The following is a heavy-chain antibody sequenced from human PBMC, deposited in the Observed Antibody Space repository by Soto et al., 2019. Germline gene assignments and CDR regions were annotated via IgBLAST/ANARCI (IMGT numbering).Heavy chain of an antibody. D-gene: IGHD2-2*01. CDR3: ARDIVVVPAAVANAFDI. CDR2: ISAYNGHT. V-gene: IGHV1-18*01. Sequence: QLQLVQSGADVGKPGASVKVSCKASGYTFTNYGLSWVRQAPGQGLEWMGWISAYNGHTNYAQNLQGRVTMTTDTSTSKAYMELGSLRSDDTAVYYCARDIVVVPAAVANAFDIWGQGTMVTVSS. CDR1: GYTFTNYG. J-gene: IGHJ3*02.